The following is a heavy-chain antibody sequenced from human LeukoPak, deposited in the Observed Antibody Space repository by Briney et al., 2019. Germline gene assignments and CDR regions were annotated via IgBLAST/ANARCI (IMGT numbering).Heavy chain of an antibody. CDR2: INNDGSST. Sequence: GGSLRLSCAASRFTFSSYWMHWVRQAPGKGLVWVSRINNDGSSTNYADSVKGRFTISRDNAKNTLYLQMNSLRAEDTAVYYCARDWDTDGMDVWGQGTTVTVPS. CDR3: ARDWDTDGMDV. D-gene: IGHD1-26*01. CDR1: RFTFSSYW. J-gene: IGHJ6*02. V-gene: IGHV3-74*01.